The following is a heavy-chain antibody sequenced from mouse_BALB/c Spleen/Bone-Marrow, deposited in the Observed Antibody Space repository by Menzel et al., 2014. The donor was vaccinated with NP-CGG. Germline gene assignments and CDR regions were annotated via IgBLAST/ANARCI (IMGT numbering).Heavy chain of an antibody. CDR3: TRRDRYDYYAMDY. D-gene: IGHD2-14*01. Sequence: VKLQESGAELVRPGASVKLSCKASGYTFTSYWINWVKQRPGQGLEWIGNIYPSDSYTNYNQKFKDKAKLTVDKSSSTAYMQLSSPTSEDSAVYYCTRRDRYDYYAMDYWGQGTSVTVSS. J-gene: IGHJ4*01. CDR2: IYPSDSYT. V-gene: IGHV1-69*02. CDR1: GYTFTSYW.